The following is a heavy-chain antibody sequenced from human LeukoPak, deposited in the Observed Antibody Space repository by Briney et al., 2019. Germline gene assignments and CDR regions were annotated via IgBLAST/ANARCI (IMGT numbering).Heavy chain of an antibody. CDR3: ARDLSYSYGNAGDY. J-gene: IGHJ4*02. CDR1: GGSFSGYY. V-gene: IGHV4-34*01. D-gene: IGHD5-18*01. Sequence: PSETLSLTCAVYGGSFSGYYRSWIRQPPGKGLEWIGEINHSGSTNYNPSLKSRVTISVDTSKNQFSLKLSSVTAADTAVYYCARDLSYSYGNAGDYWGQGTLVTVSS. CDR2: INHSGST.